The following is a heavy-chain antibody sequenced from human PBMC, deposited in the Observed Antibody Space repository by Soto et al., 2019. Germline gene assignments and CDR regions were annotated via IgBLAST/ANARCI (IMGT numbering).Heavy chain of an antibody. V-gene: IGHV1-3*01. CDR1: GYTFSSYA. CDR3: ARDTGDGTFDF. CDR2: INAGYGNT. D-gene: IGHD7-27*01. J-gene: IGHJ4*02. Sequence: ALVKVSCKASGYTFSSYAMHWVRQAPGQRLEWMGWINAGYGNTKSSQKFQDRVTISRDTSASTAYMELTSLRSEDTAVYYCARDTGDGTFDFWGQGTLVTAPQ.